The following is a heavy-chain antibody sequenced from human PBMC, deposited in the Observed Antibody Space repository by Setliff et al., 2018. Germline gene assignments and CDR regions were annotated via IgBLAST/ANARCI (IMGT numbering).Heavy chain of an antibody. V-gene: IGHV1-18*01. CDR1: GYIFTSYG. J-gene: IGHJ4*02. CDR2: INPSGGLT. D-gene: IGHD6-19*01. Sequence: GASVKVSCKASGYIFTSYGFSWVRQAPGQGLEWMGIINPSGGLTRYAQKFQGRVTVTTDTPTSAGYLELRSLTSDDTAVYYCARSPPNRGSGSGWYGDFWGQGTLVTVSS. CDR3: ARSPPNRGSGSGWYGDF.